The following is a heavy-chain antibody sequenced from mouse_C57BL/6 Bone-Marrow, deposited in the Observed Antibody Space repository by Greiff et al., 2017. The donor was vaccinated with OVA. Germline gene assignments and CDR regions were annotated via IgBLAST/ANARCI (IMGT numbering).Heavy chain of an antibody. CDR2: INPYNGGT. CDR3: ARWGYGSSFYYFDY. D-gene: IGHD1-1*01. J-gene: IGHJ2*01. CDR1: GYTFTDYY. Sequence: EVQLQQSGPVLVKPGASVKMSCKASGYTFTDYYMNWVKQSHGKSLEWIGVINPYNGGTSYNQKFKGKATLTVDKSSSTAYMELNSLTSEDSAVYYCARWGYGSSFYYFDYWGQGTTLTVSS. V-gene: IGHV1-19*01.